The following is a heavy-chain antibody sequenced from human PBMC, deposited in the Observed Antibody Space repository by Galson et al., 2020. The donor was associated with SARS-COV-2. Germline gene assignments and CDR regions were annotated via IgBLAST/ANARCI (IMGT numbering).Heavy chain of an antibody. CDR2: FDPEDGET. D-gene: IGHD4-17*01. J-gene: IGHJ5*02. V-gene: IGHV1-24*01. CDR1: GYTLTALS. CDR3: ATTRGPGDYGDPVHWFDP. Sequence: ASVKVSCKVSGYTLTALSMHWVRQAPGKGLEWMGGFDPEDGETIYAQKFQGRVTMTEDTSTDTAYMELSSLRSEDTAVYYCATTRGPGDYGDPVHWFDPWGQGTLVTVSS.